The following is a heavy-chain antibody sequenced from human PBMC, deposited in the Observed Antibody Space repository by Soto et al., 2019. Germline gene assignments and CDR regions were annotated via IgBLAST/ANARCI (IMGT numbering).Heavy chain of an antibody. Sequence: EVQLLESGGGLVQPGGSLRLSCAASGFTFSSYAMSWVRQAPGKGLDWVSDISDSGGTTYYADSVKGRFTISRDNFKNMVYLQMNGLRAEDTAVYYCAKCDSSASLNDYWGQGTLVTVSS. CDR2: ISDSGGTT. V-gene: IGHV3-23*01. J-gene: IGHJ4*02. D-gene: IGHD3-22*01. CDR1: GFTFSSYA. CDR3: AKCDSSASLNDY.